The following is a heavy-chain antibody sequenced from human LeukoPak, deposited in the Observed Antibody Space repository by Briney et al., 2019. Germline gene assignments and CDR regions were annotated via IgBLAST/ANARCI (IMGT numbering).Heavy chain of an antibody. J-gene: IGHJ4*02. CDR2: INPNTGGT. CDR3: ARASRITIFGVFNH. Sequence: ASVKVSCKASGYTFTGYFMHWVRQAPGQGLEWMGWINPNTGGTNYAQKFQGRFTMTRDTPISTAYMELSRLRSDDTAVYYCARASRITIFGVFNHWGQGTLVTVSS. CDR1: GYTFTGYF. V-gene: IGHV1-2*02. D-gene: IGHD3-3*01.